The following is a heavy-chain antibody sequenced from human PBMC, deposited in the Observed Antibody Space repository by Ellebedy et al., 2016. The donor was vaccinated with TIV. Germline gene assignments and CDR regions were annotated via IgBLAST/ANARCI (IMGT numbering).Heavy chain of an antibody. D-gene: IGHD6-19*01. J-gene: IGHJ2*01. CDR1: GGGIRGYY. CDR3: ASGRDSSGWESDWYFDL. CDR2: IYHSGSA. Sequence: MPSETLSLTCTVTGGGIRGYYWAWIRQPPGKGLEWIGQIYHSGSAEYNPSLKRRVTISIQTSRKQMSLQLSSVTAADTAVYYCASGRDSSGWESDWYFDLWGRGTLVAASS. V-gene: IGHV4-59*01.